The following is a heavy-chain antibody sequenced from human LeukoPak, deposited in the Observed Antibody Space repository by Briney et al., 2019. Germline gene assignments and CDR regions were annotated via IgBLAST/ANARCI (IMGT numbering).Heavy chain of an antibody. V-gene: IGHV1-69*13. Sequence: ASVKVSCKASGGTFSSYAISWVRQAPGQGLEWMGGIIPIFGTANYAQKFQGRVTITADESTSTAYMELSSLRSEDTAVYYCARDWSSGGYFDYWGRGTLVTVSS. D-gene: IGHD3-10*01. CDR2: IIPIFGTA. J-gene: IGHJ4*02. CDR1: GGTFSSYA. CDR3: ARDWSSGGYFDY.